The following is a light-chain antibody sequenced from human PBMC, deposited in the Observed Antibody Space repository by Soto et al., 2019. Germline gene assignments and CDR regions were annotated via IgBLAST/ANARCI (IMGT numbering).Light chain of an antibody. CDR2: LGS. J-gene: IGKJ4*01. V-gene: IGKV2-28*01. CDR1: QSLLHSNGYNY. CDR3: MQALQTPLT. Sequence: DIVMTQSPLSLPVTPGEPASISCRSSQSLLHSNGYNYLDWYLQKPGQSPQLLIYLGSNRASGGPERFQGKGSGTNFTLKISRVEAEDVGVYYCMQALQTPLTFGGGTKVEIK.